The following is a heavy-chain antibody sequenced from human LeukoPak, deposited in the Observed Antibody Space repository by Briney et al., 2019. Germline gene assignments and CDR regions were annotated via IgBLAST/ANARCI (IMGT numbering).Heavy chain of an antibody. Sequence: PGGSLRLSCAASGFTFSSYAMSWVRQAPGKGLEWVSAISGSGGSTYYADSVKGRFTISRDNSKNTLFLQMNSLRAEDTAVYYCARDLSGVTGYTYGRGIDYWGQGTLVTVSP. V-gene: IGHV3-23*01. J-gene: IGHJ4*02. CDR2: ISGSGGST. D-gene: IGHD5-18*01. CDR3: ARDLSGVTGYTYGRGIDY. CDR1: GFTFSSYA.